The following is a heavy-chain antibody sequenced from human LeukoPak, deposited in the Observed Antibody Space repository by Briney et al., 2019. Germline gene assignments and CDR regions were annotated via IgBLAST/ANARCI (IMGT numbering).Heavy chain of an antibody. J-gene: IGHJ4*02. CDR2: ISGSGGST. V-gene: IGHV3-23*01. CDR1: GFTVSTNY. D-gene: IGHD5-24*01. Sequence: GGSLRLSCAASGFTVSTNYVSWVRQAPGKGLEWVSAISGSGGSTYYADSVKGRFTISRDNSKNTLHLQMNSLRAEDTAVYYCAKSGYNRFDYWGQGTLVTVSP. CDR3: AKSGYNRFDY.